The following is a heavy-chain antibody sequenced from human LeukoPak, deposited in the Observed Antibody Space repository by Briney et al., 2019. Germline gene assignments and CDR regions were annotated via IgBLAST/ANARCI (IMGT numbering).Heavy chain of an antibody. V-gene: IGHV4-61*02. CDR3: ARGGYCGGDCYFYY. CDR2: IYTSGST. Sequence: SSETLSLTCTVSGGSISSGSYYWSWIRQPAGKGLEWIGRIYTSGSTNYNPSLKSRVTISVDTSKNQFSLKLSSVTAADTAVYYCARGGYCGGDCYFYYWGQGTLVTVSS. D-gene: IGHD2-21*02. CDR1: GGSISSGSYY. J-gene: IGHJ4*02.